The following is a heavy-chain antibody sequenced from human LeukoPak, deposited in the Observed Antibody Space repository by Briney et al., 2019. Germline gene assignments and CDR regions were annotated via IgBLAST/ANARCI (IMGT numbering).Heavy chain of an antibody. Sequence: GASVKVSCKASGYTFTGYYMHWVRQAPGQGLEWMGWINPNSGGTNYAQKFQGRVTMTRDTSISTAYMELSRLRSDDTAVYYCARGRPLTSMRAGRTGIDYSGQGSLVICSS. CDR1: GYTFTGYY. V-gene: IGHV1-2*02. CDR3: ARGRPLTSMRAGRTGIDY. J-gene: IGHJ4*03. D-gene: IGHD2-8*02. CDR2: INPNSGGT.